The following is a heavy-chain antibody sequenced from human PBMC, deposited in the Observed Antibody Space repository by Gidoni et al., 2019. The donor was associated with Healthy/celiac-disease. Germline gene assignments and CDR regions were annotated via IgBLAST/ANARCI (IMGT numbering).Heavy chain of an antibody. D-gene: IGHD1-1*01. V-gene: IGHV3-21*01. CDR1: GFTFSRYS. Sequence: EVQLVESGGGRVRPGGSLRLSGAAYGFTFSRYSMNWVRQAPGKGLEWVSSISSSSSYIYYADSVKGRFTISRDNAKNSLYLQMNSLRAEDTAVYYCAINLQRQPTDYWGQGTLVTVSS. CDR2: ISSSSSYI. J-gene: IGHJ4*02. CDR3: AINLQRQPTDY.